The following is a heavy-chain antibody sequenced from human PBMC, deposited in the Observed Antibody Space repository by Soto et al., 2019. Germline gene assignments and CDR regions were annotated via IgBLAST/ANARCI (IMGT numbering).Heavy chain of an antibody. CDR3: ARERIVAARPLGDYYYYMDV. D-gene: IGHD6-6*01. J-gene: IGHJ6*03. CDR1: GYTFTSYA. V-gene: IGHV1-3*01. CDR2: INAGNGNT. Sequence: QVQLVQSGAEVKKPGASVKVSCKASGYTFTSYAMHWVRQAPGQRLEWMGWINAGNGNTKYSQKFQGRVTITRDTSASTAYMELSSLRSEDTAVYYCARERIVAARPLGDYYYYMDVWGKGTTVTVSS.